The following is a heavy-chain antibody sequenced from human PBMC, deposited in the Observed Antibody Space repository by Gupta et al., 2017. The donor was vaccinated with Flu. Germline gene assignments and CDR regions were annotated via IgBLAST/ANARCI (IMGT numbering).Heavy chain of an antibody. CDR1: GFTFSNYV. D-gene: IGHD1-1*01. J-gene: IGHJ4*02. CDR2: IGAAGDT. Sequence: EAPLLESGGGLIQPGGSLRLSCVGSGFTFSNYVMNWVRQAPGKGLEWVSTIGAAGDTYHADSVEGRFTISRDNSKNTLFLQMNSLRDEDTARYYCAKDLGATLASEIWGQGTLVTVSS. CDR3: AKDLGATLASEI. V-gene: IGHV3-23*01.